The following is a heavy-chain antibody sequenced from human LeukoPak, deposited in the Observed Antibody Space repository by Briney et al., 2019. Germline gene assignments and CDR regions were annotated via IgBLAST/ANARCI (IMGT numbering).Heavy chain of an antibody. V-gene: IGHV1-2*06. D-gene: IGHD7-27*01. J-gene: IGHJ4*02. CDR2: IHPNSAAT. CDR1: GYTFIDYY. CDR3: ARDLPSTSNWELDY. Sequence: ASLKVSRKASGYTFIDYYIHWVRQAPGQGLEWMGRIHPNSAATEYAENFQGRVTMTRDTSISTAYMELSRVTSDDTAVYYCARDLPSTSNWELDYWGQGTLVTVSS.